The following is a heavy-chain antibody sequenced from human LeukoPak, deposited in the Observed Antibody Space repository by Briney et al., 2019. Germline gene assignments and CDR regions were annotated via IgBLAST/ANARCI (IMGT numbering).Heavy chain of an antibody. Sequence: GASVKVSCKASGYTFTSYAMHWVRQAPGQRLEWMGWINAGNGNTKYSQEFQGRVTITRDTSASTAYMELSSLRSEDMAVYYCARVAVPATAMGTDHWGQGLVVTVAS. V-gene: IGHV1-3*03. D-gene: IGHD2-2*01. CDR3: ARVAVPATAMGTDH. J-gene: IGHJ4*02. CDR1: GYTFTSYA. CDR2: INAGNGNT.